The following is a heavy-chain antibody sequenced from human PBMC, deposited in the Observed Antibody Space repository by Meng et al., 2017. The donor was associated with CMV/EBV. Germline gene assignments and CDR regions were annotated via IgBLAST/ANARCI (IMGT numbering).Heavy chain of an antibody. CDR2: INWNGGST. CDR3: ARTDCSSTSCPKYYFDY. CDR1: GFTFDDYG. V-gene: IGHV3-20*04. Sequence: GESLKISCAASGFTFDDYGMSWVRQAPGKGLEWVSGINWNGGSTGYADSVKGRFTISRDNAKNPLYLQMNSLRAEDTALYYCARTDCSSTSCPKYYFDYWGQGTLVTVSS. J-gene: IGHJ4*02. D-gene: IGHD2-2*01.